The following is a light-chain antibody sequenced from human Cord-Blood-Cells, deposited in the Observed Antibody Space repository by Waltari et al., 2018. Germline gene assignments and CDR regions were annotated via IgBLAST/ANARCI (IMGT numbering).Light chain of an antibody. V-gene: IGLV3-1*01. CDR3: QAWDSSINWV. CDR2: QDS. Sequence: SYELTQPPSVSVSPGQTASIPCSGDKLGDKYACWYQQKPGQSPVLVIYQDSKRPSGIPERFSGSNSGNTATLTISGTQAMDEADYYCQAWDSSINWVFGGGTKLTVL. J-gene: IGLJ3*02. CDR1: KLGDKY.